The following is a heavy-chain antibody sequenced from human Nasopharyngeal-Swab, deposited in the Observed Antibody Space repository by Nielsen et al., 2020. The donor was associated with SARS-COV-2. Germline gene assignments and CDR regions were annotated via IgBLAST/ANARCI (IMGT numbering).Heavy chain of an antibody. D-gene: IGHD1/OR15-1a*01. CDR3: AREAHRNNNWFDP. CDR1: GGSISSYY. J-gene: IGHJ5*02. Sequence: SETLSLTCTVSGGSISSYYWSWIRQPPGQGLEWIGYIYYSGSTNYNPSLKSRVTISVDTSKNQFSLKLSSVTAADTAMYYCAREAHRNNNWFDPWGQGTLVTVSS. V-gene: IGHV4-59*01. CDR2: IYYSGST.